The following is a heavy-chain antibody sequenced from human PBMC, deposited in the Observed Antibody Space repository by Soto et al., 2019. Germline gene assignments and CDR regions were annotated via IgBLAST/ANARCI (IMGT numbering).Heavy chain of an antibody. CDR3: ARDAAFGVVAHYYGMDV. Sequence: EVQLVESGGGLIQPGGSLRLSCAASGFTVSSNYMSWVRQAPGQGLEWVSVIYSRGSTYYADSVKGRFTISSDNSKNTLYLQMNSLRAEDTAVYYCARDAAFGVVAHYYGMDVWGQGTTVTVSS. CDR2: IYSRGST. D-gene: IGHD3-3*01. V-gene: IGHV3-53*01. CDR1: GFTVSSNY. J-gene: IGHJ6*02.